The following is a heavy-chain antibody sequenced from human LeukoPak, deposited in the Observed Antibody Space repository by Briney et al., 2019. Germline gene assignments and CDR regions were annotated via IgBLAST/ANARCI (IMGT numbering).Heavy chain of an antibody. Sequence: GGYLRLSCAASGFTFSSYSMNWVRQAPGKGLEWVSSISSSSSYIYYADSVKGRFTISRDNAKNSLYLQMNSLRAEDTAVYYCARSDWYLRGDAFDIWGQGTMVIVSS. J-gene: IGHJ3*02. CDR2: ISSSSSYI. D-gene: IGHD3-9*01. CDR1: GFTFSSYS. V-gene: IGHV3-21*01. CDR3: ARSDWYLRGDAFDI.